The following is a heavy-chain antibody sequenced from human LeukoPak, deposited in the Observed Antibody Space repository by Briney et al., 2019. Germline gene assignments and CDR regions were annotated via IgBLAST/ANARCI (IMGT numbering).Heavy chain of an antibody. CDR3: ARLEMGYLYFDY. Sequence: PSETLSLTCTVSGASISIYYWNWIRQPPGKGLEWIGYIYYSGSTNYNPSLKSRVTISVDTSKNQFSLKLSSVTAADTAVFYCARLEMGYLYFDYWGQGTLVTISS. D-gene: IGHD5-24*01. V-gene: IGHV4-59*01. J-gene: IGHJ4*02. CDR1: GASISIYY. CDR2: IYYSGST.